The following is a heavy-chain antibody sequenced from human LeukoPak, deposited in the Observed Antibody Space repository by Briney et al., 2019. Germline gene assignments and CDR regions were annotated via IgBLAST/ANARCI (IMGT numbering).Heavy chain of an antibody. J-gene: IGHJ3*02. CDR2: ISYDGTNK. CDR3: ARGSTRRSAFDI. V-gene: IGHV3-30*14. D-gene: IGHD6-13*01. Sequence: PGRSLRLSCAASGFTFTNYALHWVRQAPGKGLEWVAVISYDGTNKYYADSVKGRFTISRDNSKNTLYLQMNSLRAEDKAVYYCARGSTRRSAFDIWGQGTMVTVSS. CDR1: GFTFTNYA.